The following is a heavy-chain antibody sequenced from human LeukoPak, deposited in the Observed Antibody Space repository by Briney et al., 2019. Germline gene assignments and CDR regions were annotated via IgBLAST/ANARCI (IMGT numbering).Heavy chain of an antibody. Sequence: GGSLRLSCAASGFTFSSYAISWVRQAPGKGLEWVSAISGSGGSTYYADSGKGRFTISRDNSKNTLYLQMNSLRAEDTAVYYCAKDKMIVVVMWFDPWGQGTLVTVSS. CDR1: GFTFSSYA. CDR3: AKDKMIVVVMWFDP. J-gene: IGHJ5*02. V-gene: IGHV3-23*01. CDR2: ISGSGGST. D-gene: IGHD3-22*01.